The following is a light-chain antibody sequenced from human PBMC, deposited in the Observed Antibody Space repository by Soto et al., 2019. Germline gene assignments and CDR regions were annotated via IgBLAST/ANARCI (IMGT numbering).Light chain of an antibody. CDR1: QSVSSY. V-gene: IGKV3-11*01. CDR2: DAS. J-gene: IGKJ5*01. CDR3: QQRSNWIT. Sequence: EIVLTQSPATLPLSPGERATLSCRASQSVSSYLAWYQQKPGQAPRLLIYDASSRATGIPARFSGSGSGTDFTLTISSLEPEDFAVYYCQQRSNWITFGQGTRLEIK.